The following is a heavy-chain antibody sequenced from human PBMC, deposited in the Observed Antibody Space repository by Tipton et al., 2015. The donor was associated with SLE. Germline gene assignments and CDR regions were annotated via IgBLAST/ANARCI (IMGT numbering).Heavy chain of an antibody. D-gene: IGHD1/OR15-1a*01. Sequence: SLRLSCAASGFTFNNAWMSWVRQAPGKGLEWVSYISSSGNTIYFADSVKGRFTISRDNAKNSLYVQMNSLRAEDTALYYCAREGVNSPDYWGQGTLVTVSS. J-gene: IGHJ4*02. V-gene: IGHV3-11*01. CDR3: AREGVNSPDY. CDR2: ISSSGNTI. CDR1: GFTFNNAW.